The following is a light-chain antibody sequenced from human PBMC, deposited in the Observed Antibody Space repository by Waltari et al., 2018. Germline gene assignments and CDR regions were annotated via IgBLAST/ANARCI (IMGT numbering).Light chain of an antibody. Sequence: DIQITQSPSSLSASVGDRVTITCRASQSISSYLNWYQQKPGKAPKLLIYAASSLQSGVPSRFSGSGYGTDFTLTISSLQPEDFATYYCQQSYSTLTWTFGQGTKVEIK. J-gene: IGKJ1*01. CDR2: AAS. CDR1: QSISSY. V-gene: IGKV1-39*01. CDR3: QQSYSTLTWT.